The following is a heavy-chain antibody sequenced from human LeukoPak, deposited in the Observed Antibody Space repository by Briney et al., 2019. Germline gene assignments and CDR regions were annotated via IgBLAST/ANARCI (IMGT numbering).Heavy chain of an antibody. CDR3: ARDWGSSGFVGY. CDR1: GFTFSSYE. D-gene: IGHD3-22*01. J-gene: IGHJ4*02. CDR2: ISSSGSTI. Sequence: SGGSLRLSCAASGFTFSSYEMNWVRQAPGEGLEWVSYISSSGSTIYYADSVKGRFTISRDNAKNSLYLQMNSLRAEDTAVYYCARDWGSSGFVGYWGQGTLVTVSS. V-gene: IGHV3-48*03.